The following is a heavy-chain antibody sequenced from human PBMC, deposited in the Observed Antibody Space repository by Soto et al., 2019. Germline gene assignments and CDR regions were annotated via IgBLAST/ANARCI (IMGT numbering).Heavy chain of an antibody. CDR1: GFTFSSYP. Sequence: QMQLVESGGGVVQPGRSLRLSCAASGFTFSSYPMHWVRQAPGKGLEWVAVISFDGSKKYYADSVKGRFFISKDNSNNQMSLHMKRLRGEDSAVYYCGRLPGRIVAVLYLYPVVGRVPVSDADFWGQGTAVTVSS. CDR3: GRLPGRIVAVLYLYPVVGRVPVSDADF. CDR2: ISFDGSKK. J-gene: IGHJ6*02. D-gene: IGHD5-12*01. V-gene: IGHV3-30-3*01.